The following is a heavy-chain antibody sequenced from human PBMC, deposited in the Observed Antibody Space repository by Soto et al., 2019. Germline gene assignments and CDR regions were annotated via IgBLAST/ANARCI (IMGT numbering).Heavy chain of an antibody. Sequence: QVQLVQSGAEVKKPGASVKVSCKASGYTFTSYGISWVRQAPGQGLEWMGWISAYNGNTNYAQKLQGRVTMTTDTSPSTAYMGLRSLISDDTAVYYGARDPTSGLWCGESTNYYYYYYGMDVWGQGTTVTVSS. D-gene: IGHD3-10*01. CDR3: ARDPTSGLWCGESTNYYYYYYGMDV. V-gene: IGHV1-18*01. CDR1: GYTFTSYG. CDR2: ISAYNGNT. J-gene: IGHJ6*02.